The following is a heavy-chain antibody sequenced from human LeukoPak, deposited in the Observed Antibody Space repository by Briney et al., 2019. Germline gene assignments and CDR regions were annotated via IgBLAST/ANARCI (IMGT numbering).Heavy chain of an antibody. CDR1: GFTFSSYS. CDR2: ISSSSSYI. CDR3: ARDRGSVLRFLEWLLGPDY. Sequence: GGSLRLSCAASGFTFSSYSMNWVRQAPGKGLDWVSSISSSSSYIYYADSVKGRFTISRDNAKNSLYLQMNSPRAEDTAVYYCARDRGSVLRFLEWLLGPDYWGQGTLVTVSS. J-gene: IGHJ4*02. V-gene: IGHV3-21*01. D-gene: IGHD3-3*01.